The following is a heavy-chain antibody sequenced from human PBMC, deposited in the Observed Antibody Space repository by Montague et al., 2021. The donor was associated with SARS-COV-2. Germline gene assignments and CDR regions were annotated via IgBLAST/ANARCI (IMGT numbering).Heavy chain of an antibody. Sequence: SLRLSCAASGFTFSSYGMHWVRQAPGKGLEWVAVIWYDGSNKYYADSVKGRFTISRDNSKNTLYLQMNSLRAEDTAVYYCARESGDVVRGVRYHYFDYWGQGTLVTVSS. CDR1: GFTFSSYG. CDR3: ARESGDVVRGVRYHYFDY. V-gene: IGHV3-33*01. J-gene: IGHJ4*02. D-gene: IGHD3-10*01. CDR2: IWYDGSNK.